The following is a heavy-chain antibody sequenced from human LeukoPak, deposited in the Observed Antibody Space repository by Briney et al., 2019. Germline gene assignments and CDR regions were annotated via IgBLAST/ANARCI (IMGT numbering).Heavy chain of an antibody. CDR1: GYTFTGYY. CDR3: ARDSSGWYTVDY. D-gene: IGHD6-19*01. CDR2: INPNSGGT. J-gene: IGHJ4*02. Sequence: ASVKVSCKASGYTFTGYYMHWVRQAPGQGLEWMGRINPNSGGTNYAQKFQGRVTMTRDTFISTAYMELSRLRSDDTAVYYCARDSSGWYTVDYWGQGTLVTVSS. V-gene: IGHV1-2*06.